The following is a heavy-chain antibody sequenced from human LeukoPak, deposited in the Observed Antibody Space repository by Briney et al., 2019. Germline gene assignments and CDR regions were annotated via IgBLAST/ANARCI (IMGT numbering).Heavy chain of an antibody. Sequence: GGSLRLSCAASGFTFSSYGMHWVRQAPGKGLEWVSAISGSGGSTYYADSVKGRFTISRDNSKNTLYLQMNSLRAEDTAVYYCAKEYYDFWSGYPHDYWGQGTLVTVSS. V-gene: IGHV3-23*01. J-gene: IGHJ4*02. CDR3: AKEYYDFWSGYPHDY. CDR2: ISGSGGST. CDR1: GFTFSSYG. D-gene: IGHD3-3*01.